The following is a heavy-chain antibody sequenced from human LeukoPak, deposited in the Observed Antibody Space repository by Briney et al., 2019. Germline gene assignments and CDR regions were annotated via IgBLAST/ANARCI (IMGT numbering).Heavy chain of an antibody. CDR1: GYSFTSYW. CDR2: IYPGDSDT. V-gene: IGHV5-51*01. CDR3: ARRGTRGYSYGNSWYFDY. Sequence: GESLKISCKGSGYSFTSYWIGWVRHVPGKGLEYMGIIYPGDSDTRYSTSFQGQVTISADKSISTAYLQWSSLKASDTAMYYCARRGTRGYSYGNSWYFDYWGQGTLVTVSS. J-gene: IGHJ4*02. D-gene: IGHD5-18*01.